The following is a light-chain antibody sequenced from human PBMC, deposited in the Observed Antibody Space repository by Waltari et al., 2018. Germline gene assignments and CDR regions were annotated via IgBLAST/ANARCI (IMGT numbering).Light chain of an antibody. CDR3: CSYAGTNTRV. J-gene: IGLJ2*01. CDR2: EIT. V-gene: IGLV2-23*02. CDR1: PRDFGVYNL. Sequence: QPPLTHPASGSGSPGQSITVSSPGTPRDFGVYNLVSWYQQPPGKAPKLLIYEITKRPSGVSNRFSGSKSGNTASLTISGLQAEDEADYYCCSYAGTNTRVFGGGTKLTVL.